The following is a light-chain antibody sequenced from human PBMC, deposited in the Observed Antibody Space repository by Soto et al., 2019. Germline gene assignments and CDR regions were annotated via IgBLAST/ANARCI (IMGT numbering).Light chain of an antibody. V-gene: IGKV3-20*01. J-gene: IGKJ5*01. CDR1: QSFSGY. Sequence: EIVLTQSPATLSLSPGERATLSCRASQSFSGYLAWYQQKPGQAPRLLIYGASSRATGIPDRFSGSGSGTDFTLTISRLEPEDFAVYYCQQYGSSPITFGQGTRLEI. CDR3: QQYGSSPIT. CDR2: GAS.